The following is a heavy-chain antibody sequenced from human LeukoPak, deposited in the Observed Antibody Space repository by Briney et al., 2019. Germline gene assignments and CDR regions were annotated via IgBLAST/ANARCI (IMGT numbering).Heavy chain of an antibody. J-gene: IGHJ5*02. V-gene: IGHV4-59*01. CDR1: GGSISSYY. CDR3: ARDNDYGDGGGWFDP. D-gene: IGHD4-17*01. Sequence: AETLSLTCTVSGGSISSYYWSWIRQPPGKGLEWIGDIYYSGSTNYNPSLKSRVTISVDTSKNQFSLKLSSVTAADTAVYYCARDNDYGDGGGWFDPWGQGTLVTVSS. CDR2: IYYSGST.